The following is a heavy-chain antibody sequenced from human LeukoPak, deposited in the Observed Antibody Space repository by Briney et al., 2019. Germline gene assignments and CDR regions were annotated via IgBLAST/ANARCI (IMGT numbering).Heavy chain of an antibody. CDR3: VKDAITMVRGVIFDAFDI. Sequence: GGSLRLSCSASGFTFSSYAMHWVRQAPGKGLEYVSAIRSNGGSTYYADSVKGRFTISRDNSKNTLYLQMSSLRAEDTAVYYCVKDAITMVRGVIFDAFDIWGQGTMVTVSS. CDR1: GFTFSSYA. J-gene: IGHJ3*02. CDR2: IRSNGGST. V-gene: IGHV3-64D*06. D-gene: IGHD3-10*01.